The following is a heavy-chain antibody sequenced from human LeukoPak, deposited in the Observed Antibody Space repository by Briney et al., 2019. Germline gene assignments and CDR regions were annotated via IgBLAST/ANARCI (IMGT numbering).Heavy chain of an antibody. D-gene: IGHD3/OR15-3a*01. CDR1: GGSFSGYY. CDR3: ARGGLISLANTPLGAFDI. CDR2: INHSGST. V-gene: IGHV4-34*01. Sequence: SSETLSLTCAVYGGSFSGYYWSWIRQPPGKGLEWIGEINHSGSTNYNPSLKSRVTISVDTFKNQFSLKLSSVTAADTAVYYCARGGLISLANTPLGAFDIWGQGTMVSVSS. J-gene: IGHJ3*02.